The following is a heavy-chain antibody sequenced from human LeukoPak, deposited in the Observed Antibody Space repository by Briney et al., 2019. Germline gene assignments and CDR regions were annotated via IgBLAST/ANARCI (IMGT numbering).Heavy chain of an antibody. V-gene: IGHV1-2*02. D-gene: IGHD3-10*01. CDR1: GYTFTGYY. CDR2: INPNSGGT. CDR3: ARVVRGVISDWFDP. Sequence: ASVKVSCKASGYTFTGYYMHWVRQAPGQGLEWMGWINPNSGGTNYAQKFQGRVTMTRDTSISTAYMELSRLRSDDTAVYYCARVVRGVISDWFDPWGQGTLVTVSS. J-gene: IGHJ5*02.